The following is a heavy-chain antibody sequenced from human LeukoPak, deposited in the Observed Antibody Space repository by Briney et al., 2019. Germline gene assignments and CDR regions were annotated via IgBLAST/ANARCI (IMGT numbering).Heavy chain of an antibody. V-gene: IGHV1-8*01. CDR3: ASSNCGGDCYPENYYYYMDV. CDR1: GYTFTSYD. J-gene: IGHJ6*03. D-gene: IGHD2-21*02. Sequence: ASVKVSCKASGYTFTSYDINWVRQATGQGLEWMGWMNPNSGNTGYAQKFQGRVTMTRNTSISTAYMELSSLRSEDTAVYYCASSNCGGDCYPENYYYYMDVWGKGTTVTVSS. CDR2: MNPNSGNT.